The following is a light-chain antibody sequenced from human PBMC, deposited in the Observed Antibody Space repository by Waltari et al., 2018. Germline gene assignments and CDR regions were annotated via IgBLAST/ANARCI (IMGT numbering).Light chain of an antibody. CDR1: QSVLSSSNNKNY. J-gene: IGKJ4*01. CDR2: WAS. Sequence: DIVMTQSPDSLAVSLGERATIHCKSSQSVLSSSNNKNYLAWYQQKPGQPPKLVIYWASTRESGVPDRFSGSGSGTDFTLTISSLQAEDVAVYYCQQYYSTPVTFGGGTKLEI. V-gene: IGKV4-1*01. CDR3: QQYYSTPVT.